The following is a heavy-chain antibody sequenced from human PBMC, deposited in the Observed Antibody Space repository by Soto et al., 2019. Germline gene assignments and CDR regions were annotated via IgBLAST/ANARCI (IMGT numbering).Heavy chain of an antibody. J-gene: IGHJ6*02. Sequence: QVQLVQSGAEVKKPGSSVKVSCKASGGTFSSYAISWVRQAPGQGLEWMGGIIPIFGTANYAQKFQGRVTITADESTSTAYMELSSLRSEDTAVYYCATPSGQRLADYYYYGMDVWGQGTTVTVSS. V-gene: IGHV1-69*01. CDR1: GGTFSSYA. CDR3: ATPSGQRLADYYYYGMDV. D-gene: IGHD6-25*01. CDR2: IIPIFGTA.